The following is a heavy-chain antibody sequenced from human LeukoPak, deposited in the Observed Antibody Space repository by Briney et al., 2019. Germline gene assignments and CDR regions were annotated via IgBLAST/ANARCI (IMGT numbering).Heavy chain of an antibody. CDR3: AREGPGSGSYYFDY. D-gene: IGHD6-19*01. V-gene: IGHV3-74*01. CDR2: IYYDGSRT. J-gene: IGHJ4*02. CDR1: GFSFNSYW. Sequence: PGGSLRLSCAASGFSFNSYWMHWVRQAPGRGPVWLSGIYYDGSRTIYADSVRGRFTISRDNAKNTLYLQMNSLRAEDTAVYYCAREGPGSGSYYFDYWGQGTLVTVSS.